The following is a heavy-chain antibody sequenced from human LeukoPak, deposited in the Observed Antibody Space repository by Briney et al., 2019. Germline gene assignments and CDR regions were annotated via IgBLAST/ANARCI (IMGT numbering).Heavy chain of an antibody. J-gene: IGHJ4*02. V-gene: IGHV4-34*01. CDR1: GGSFSGYY. Sequence: SETLSLTCAVYGGSFSGYYWSWIRQPPGKGLEWIGEINHSGSTNYNPSLKSRVTISVDTSKNQFSLKLSSVTAADTAVYYCAGGGVTAFDYWGQGTLVTVSS. CDR3: AGGGVTAFDY. CDR2: INHSGST. D-gene: IGHD3-3*01.